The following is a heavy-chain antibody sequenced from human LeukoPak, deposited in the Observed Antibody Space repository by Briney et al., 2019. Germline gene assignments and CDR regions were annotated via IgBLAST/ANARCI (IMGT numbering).Heavy chain of an antibody. Sequence: GGSLRLSCAASGFTFSSYTMSWVRQAPGKGLEWVSTITTSDGNTYYADSVKGRFTVSRDDSKHTLYLQMNSLRAEDMAMYYCARDWAYYFDYWGQGTLVTVSP. D-gene: IGHD3-16*01. V-gene: IGHV3-23*01. CDR1: GFTFSSYT. CDR2: ITTSDGNT. J-gene: IGHJ4*02. CDR3: ARDWAYYFDY.